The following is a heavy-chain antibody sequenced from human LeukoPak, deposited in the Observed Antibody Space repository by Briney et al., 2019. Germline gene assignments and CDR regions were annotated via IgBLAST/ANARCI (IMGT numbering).Heavy chain of an antibody. CDR1: GGSISSSNYY. CDR3: ARQDYDSSGYCDY. J-gene: IGHJ4*02. Sequence: KPSETLSLTCTVSGGSISSSNYYWGWIRQPPGKGLEWIGSIYYSGSTYYNPSLKSRVTISVDTSKNQFSLKLSSVTAADTAVYYCARQDYDSSGYCDYWGQGTLVTVSS. CDR2: IYYSGST. D-gene: IGHD3-22*01. V-gene: IGHV4-39*01.